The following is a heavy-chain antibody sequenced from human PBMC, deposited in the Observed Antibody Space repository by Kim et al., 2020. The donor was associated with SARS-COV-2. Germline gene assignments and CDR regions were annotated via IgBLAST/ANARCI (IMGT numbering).Heavy chain of an antibody. CDR3: AREPDDSSGYYPGAFDI. CDR2: INAGNGNT. V-gene: IGHV1-3*01. Sequence: ASVKVSCKASGYTFTSYAMHWVRQAPGQRLEWMGWINAGNGNTKYSQKFQGRVTITRDTSASTAYMELSSLRSEDTAVYYCAREPDDSSGYYPGAFDIWGQGTMVTVSS. J-gene: IGHJ3*02. D-gene: IGHD3-22*01. CDR1: GYTFTSYA.